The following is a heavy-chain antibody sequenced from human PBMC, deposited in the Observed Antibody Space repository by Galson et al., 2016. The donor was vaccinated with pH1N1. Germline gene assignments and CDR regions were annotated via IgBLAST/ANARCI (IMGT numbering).Heavy chain of an antibody. Sequence: PALVKPTQTLTPTCTFSGFSISSSGMGVGWIRQPPGKALEWLAVIYWDDDKRYSPSLKSRLTITKDTSKNHVVLTMTNMDPMDTATYYCAHREVMITNAFDFWGQGTMVTVSS. V-gene: IGHV2-5*02. D-gene: IGHD3-16*01. CDR1: GFSISSSGMG. CDR2: IYWDDDK. J-gene: IGHJ3*01. CDR3: AHREVMITNAFDF.